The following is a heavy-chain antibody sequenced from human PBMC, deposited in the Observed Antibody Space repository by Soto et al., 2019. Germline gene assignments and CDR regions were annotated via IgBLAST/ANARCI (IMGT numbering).Heavy chain of an antibody. Sequence: GGSLRLYCAASGFTFSSYDMNWVRQAPGKGLEWVSYINSGNNSIYYADSVKGRFTISRDDLKNSLFLQMYSLKTEDTAVYFCSRAGILTTPYYFDYWGQGTLVTVSS. CDR1: GFTFSSYD. V-gene: IGHV3-48*01. CDR3: SRAGILTTPYYFDY. D-gene: IGHD4-4*01. CDR2: INSGNNSI. J-gene: IGHJ4*01.